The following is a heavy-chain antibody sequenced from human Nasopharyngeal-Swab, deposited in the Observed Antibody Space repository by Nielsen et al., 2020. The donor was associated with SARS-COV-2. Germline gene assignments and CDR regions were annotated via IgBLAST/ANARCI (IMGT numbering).Heavy chain of an antibody. J-gene: IGHJ4*02. CDR3: AGDVRVWEWKPFEY. D-gene: IGHD2-8*01. Sequence: WIRQSPSRGLEWLGRTYSRSKWYYDYAVSVKSRITINPDTSKNQFSLQLNSVTPEDTAVYYCAGDVRVWEWKPFEYWGQGTPVTVSS. V-gene: IGHV6-1*01. CDR2: TYSRSKWYY.